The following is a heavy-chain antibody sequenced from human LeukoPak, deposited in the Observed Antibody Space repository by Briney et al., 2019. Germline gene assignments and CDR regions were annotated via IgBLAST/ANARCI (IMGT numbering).Heavy chain of an antibody. V-gene: IGHV3-48*03. CDR2: ISSGGETT. Sequence: QPGGSLRLSCAVSGFTFSSYQFHWVRQAPGKGLEWVSYISSGGETTYYADSVKGRFTISRDNAKNSLYLQMNSLRAEDTAVYYCARGEHQLDYWGQGTLVTVSS. D-gene: IGHD2-2*01. CDR3: ARGEHQLDY. J-gene: IGHJ4*02. CDR1: GFTFSSYQ.